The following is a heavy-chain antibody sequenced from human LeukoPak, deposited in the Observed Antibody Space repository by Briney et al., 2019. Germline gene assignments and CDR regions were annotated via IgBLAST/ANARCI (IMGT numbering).Heavy chain of an antibody. CDR1: GFNFTNYV. CDR3: AREVVVAVAGRVWYFDL. D-gene: IGHD6-19*01. CDR2: IGSDGSDK. J-gene: IGHJ2*01. V-gene: IGHV3-30*02. Sequence: GGSLRLSCAASGFNFTNYVMHWVRQAPGKGLEWVSFIGSDGSDKHYADSVKGRFTISRDNSKNTLYLQMNSLRPEDTAVYYCAREVVVAVAGRVWYFDLWGRGTLVTVSS.